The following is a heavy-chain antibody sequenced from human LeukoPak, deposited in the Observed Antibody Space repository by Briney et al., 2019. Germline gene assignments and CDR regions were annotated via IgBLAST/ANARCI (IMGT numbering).Heavy chain of an antibody. CDR2: IKSKTDGGTT. D-gene: IGHD6-13*01. Sequence: GGSLRLSCAASGFTFSSYEMNWVRQAPGKGLEWVGRIKSKTDGGTTDYAAPVKGRFTISRDDSKNTLYLQMNSLKTEDTAVYYCTTDYPPLYIAAAGTYDYWGQGTLVTVSS. V-gene: IGHV3-15*01. CDR1: GFTFSSYE. CDR3: TTDYPPLYIAAAGTYDY. J-gene: IGHJ4*02.